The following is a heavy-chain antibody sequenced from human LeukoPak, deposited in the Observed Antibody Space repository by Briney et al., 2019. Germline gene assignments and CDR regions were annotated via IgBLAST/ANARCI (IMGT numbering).Heavy chain of an antibody. CDR2: ICSSSSTI. Sequence: GGSLRLSCAASGFTFSSYSMNWVRQAPGKGLEWVSYICSSSSTIYYADSVKGRFTISRDNDKSSLYLQMNRLRDEDTAVYYCARDPYSGNYGDYYYYYMDVWGKGTTVTISS. J-gene: IGHJ6*03. CDR3: ARDPYSGNYGDYYYYYMDV. V-gene: IGHV3-48*02. CDR1: GFTFSSYS. D-gene: IGHD1-26*01.